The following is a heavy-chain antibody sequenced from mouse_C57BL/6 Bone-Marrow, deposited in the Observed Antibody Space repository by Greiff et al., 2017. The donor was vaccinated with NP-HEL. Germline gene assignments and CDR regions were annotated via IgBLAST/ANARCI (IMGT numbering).Heavy chain of an antibody. V-gene: IGHV1-81*01. CDR2: IYPRSGNT. J-gene: IGHJ4*01. D-gene: IGHD3-3*01. CDR3: ARGRAVDY. CDR1: GYTFTSYG. Sequence: VQLQQSGAELARPGASVKLSCTASGYTFTSYGISWVKQRTGQGLVWIGEIYPRSGNTYYNEKFKGKATLTADKSSSTAYMELRSLTSEDSAVYFCARGRAVDYWGQGTSVTVSS.